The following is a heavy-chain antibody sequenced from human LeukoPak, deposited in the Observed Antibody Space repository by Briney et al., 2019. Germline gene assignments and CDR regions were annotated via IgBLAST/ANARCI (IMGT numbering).Heavy chain of an antibody. J-gene: IGHJ3*02. CDR2: VNHSGTA. Sequence: SETLSLTCAVHGGSFSGYYWSWIRQPPGQGLEWIGEVNHSGTARYNPSLESRVNISVETSKSQSSLNVYFVTAAEKAVYYCASLNPFSGRRNAFDIWGQGAMVTVSS. CDR1: GGSFSGYY. V-gene: IGHV4-34*01. CDR3: ASLNPFSGRRNAFDI. D-gene: IGHD1-26*01.